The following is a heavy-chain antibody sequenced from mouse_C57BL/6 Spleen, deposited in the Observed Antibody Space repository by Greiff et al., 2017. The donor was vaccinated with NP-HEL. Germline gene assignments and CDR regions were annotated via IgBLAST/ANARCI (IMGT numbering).Heavy chain of an antibody. CDR3: AKDTMATGGYFDY. CDR2: IHPNSGST. D-gene: IGHD2-12*01. CDR1: GYTFTSYW. Sequence: VQLQQPGAELVKPGASVKLSCKASGYTFTSYWMHWVKQRPGQGLEWIGMIHPNSGSTNYNEKFKSKATLTVDKSSSTAYMQLSSLTSEDSAVYYCAKDTMATGGYFDYWGQGTTLTVSS. J-gene: IGHJ2*01. V-gene: IGHV1-64*01.